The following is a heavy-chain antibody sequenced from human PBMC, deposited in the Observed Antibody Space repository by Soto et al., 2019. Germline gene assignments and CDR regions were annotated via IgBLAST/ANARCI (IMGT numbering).Heavy chain of an antibody. CDR3: AREGGQRGSGPYSYYGMDV. V-gene: IGHV3-21*01. D-gene: IGHD3-10*01. CDR1: GFTFSSYS. J-gene: IGHJ6*02. CDR2: VSSSSSYI. Sequence: EVQLVESGGGLVKPGGSLRLSCAASGFTFSSYSMNWVRRAPGKGLEWVSSVSSSSSYIYYADSVKGRFTISRDNAKNSLYLQMKSLRAEDTAVYYCAREGGQRGSGPYSYYGMDVWGPGPTVTVSS.